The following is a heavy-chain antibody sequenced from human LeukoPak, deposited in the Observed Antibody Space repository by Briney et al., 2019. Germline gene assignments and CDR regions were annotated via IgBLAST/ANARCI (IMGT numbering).Heavy chain of an antibody. J-gene: IGHJ6*02. Sequence: SETLSLTCAVSGGPFSNYDWSWIRQPPGKGLEWIGEVNHSGSTNSNPSPKSRVTISVDSSKRRFSLKLRSVTAADTAVYYCARVLLGFGEGPAPNYYFYAMDIWGQGTTVTVSS. CDR3: ARVLLGFGEGPAPNYYFYAMDI. CDR2: VNHSGST. CDR1: GGPFSNYD. V-gene: IGHV4-34*01. D-gene: IGHD3-10*01.